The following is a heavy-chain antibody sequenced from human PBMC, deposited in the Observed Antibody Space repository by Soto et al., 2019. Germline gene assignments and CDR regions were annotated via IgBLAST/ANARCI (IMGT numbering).Heavy chain of an antibody. CDR3: ARGDPRITMIVVIGFDY. CDR1: GFTSSSYS. Sequence: EVQLVESGGGLVQPGGSLRLSCAASGFTSSSYSMNWVRQAPGKGLEWVSYISSSSSTIYYADSVKGRFTISRDNAKNSLYLQMNSLRDEDTAVYYCARGDPRITMIVVIGFDYWGQGTLVTVSS. D-gene: IGHD3-22*01. V-gene: IGHV3-48*02. J-gene: IGHJ4*02. CDR2: ISSSSSTI.